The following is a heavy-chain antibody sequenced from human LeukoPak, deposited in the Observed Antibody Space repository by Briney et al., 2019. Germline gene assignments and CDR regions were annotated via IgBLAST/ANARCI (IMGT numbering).Heavy chain of an antibody. CDR3: AKAVNGVVARDWFDP. CDR1: GFTFSNYA. V-gene: IGHV3-23*01. Sequence: GGSLRLSCAASGFTFSNYAMSWVRQAPGKGLEWVSAISGSGGNTYYADSGKGRFTISRDNSKNTLYLQMNSPRAEDTAVYYCAKAVNGVVARDWFDPWGQGTLVTVSS. D-gene: IGHD2-15*01. J-gene: IGHJ5*02. CDR2: ISGSGGNT.